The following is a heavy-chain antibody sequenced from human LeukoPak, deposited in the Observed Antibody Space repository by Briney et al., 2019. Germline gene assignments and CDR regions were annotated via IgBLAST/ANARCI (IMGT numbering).Heavy chain of an antibody. V-gene: IGHV3-9*03. D-gene: IGHD6-13*01. CDR1: GFTFDDYA. Sequence: PGGSLRLSCAASGFTFDDYAMHWVRQAPGKGLEWVSGISWNSGSIGYADSVKGRFTISRDNAKNSLYLQMNSLRAEDMALYYCAKDKSSSWYYFDYWGQGTLVTVSS. CDR3: AKDKSSSWYYFDY. CDR2: ISWNSGSI. J-gene: IGHJ4*02.